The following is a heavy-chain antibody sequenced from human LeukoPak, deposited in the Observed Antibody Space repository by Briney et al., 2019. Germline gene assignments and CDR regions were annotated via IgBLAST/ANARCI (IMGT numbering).Heavy chain of an antibody. CDR3: ARDRQPGNDLGDWFDP. Sequence: SETLSLTCTVSGGSISSGDYFWSWIRQHPGKGLEWIGYIYYSGSTYYNPSLKSRVTISVDTSKNQFSLKLSSVTAADTAVYYCARDRQPGNDLGDWFDPWGQGTLVTVSS. CDR1: GGSISSGDYF. D-gene: IGHD3-3*01. CDR2: IYYSGST. V-gene: IGHV4-31*03. J-gene: IGHJ5*02.